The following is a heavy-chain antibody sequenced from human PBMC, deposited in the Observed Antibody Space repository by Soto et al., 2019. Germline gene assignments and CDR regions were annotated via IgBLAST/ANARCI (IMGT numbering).Heavy chain of an antibody. CDR2: IYYSGST. Sequence: PSETLSLTWTVSGGSISSGGYYWSWIRQHPGKGLEWIGYIYYSGSTYYNPSLKSRVTISVDTSKNQFSLKLSSVTAADTAVYYCARSVDYDSSGYSAEYWGQGTLVTVSS. CDR1: GGSISSGGYY. D-gene: IGHD3-22*01. J-gene: IGHJ4*02. V-gene: IGHV4-31*02. CDR3: ARSVDYDSSGYSAEY.